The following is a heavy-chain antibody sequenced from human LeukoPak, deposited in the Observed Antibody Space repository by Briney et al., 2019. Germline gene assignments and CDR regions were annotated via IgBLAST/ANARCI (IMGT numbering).Heavy chain of an antibody. J-gene: IGHJ6*03. D-gene: IGHD4-17*01. CDR3: AREGDYGDYSKSFYYMDV. Sequence: SETLSLTCTVSGGYIGSYYWSWIRQPAGKGLEWNGRIYMSENTDYNPSLKSRVTMSVDMSTSQVSLRLTSVTAADTAVYYCAREGDYGDYSKSFYYMDVWGKGTTVTVSS. CDR1: GGYIGSYY. CDR2: IYMSENT. V-gene: IGHV4-4*07.